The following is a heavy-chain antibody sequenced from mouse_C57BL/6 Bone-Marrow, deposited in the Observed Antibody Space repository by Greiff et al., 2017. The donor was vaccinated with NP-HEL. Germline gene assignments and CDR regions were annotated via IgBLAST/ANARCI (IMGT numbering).Heavy chain of an antibody. CDR2: ISSGSSTI. J-gene: IGHJ2*01. V-gene: IGHV5-17*01. D-gene: IGHD4-1*01. Sequence: EVMLVESGGGLVKPGGSLTLSCAASGFTFSDYGMHWVRQAPEKGLEWVAYISSGSSTIYYADTVKGRFTISRDNAKNTLFLQMTSLRSEDTAMYYCARGRKRLGFDYWGQGTTLTVSS. CDR1: GFTFSDYG. CDR3: ARGRKRLGFDY.